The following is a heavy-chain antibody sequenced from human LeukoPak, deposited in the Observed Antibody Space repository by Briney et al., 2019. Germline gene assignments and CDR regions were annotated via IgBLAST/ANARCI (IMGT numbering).Heavy chain of an antibody. Sequence: GGSLTLSCAASGFTFSNYWINWVRQAPGKGLEWVANMNEYGSEKYYVDSVRGRFTISRDNAENSLFLHMNSLRVEDTAVYRCARVLYGSRVNVIDSWGPGALVTVSS. J-gene: IGHJ4*02. V-gene: IGHV3-7*01. CDR1: GFTFSNYW. CDR2: MNEYGSEK. CDR3: ARVLYGSRVNVIDS. D-gene: IGHD2-2*01.